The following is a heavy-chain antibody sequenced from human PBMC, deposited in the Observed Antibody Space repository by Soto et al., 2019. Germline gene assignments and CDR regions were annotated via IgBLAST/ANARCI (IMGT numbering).Heavy chain of an antibody. CDR2: ISNDGTST. Sequence: GGPLRLSCAASGFTSSSYWMHWVRQAPGKGLVWVSRISNDGTSTNYADSVKGRFTISRDNAKNTVYLEMNSLRAEDTAVYYCARDWYYYDTSDHFSADAFDIWGQGTTVTVSS. CDR1: GFTSSSYW. J-gene: IGHJ3*02. D-gene: IGHD3-22*01. V-gene: IGHV3-74*01. CDR3: ARDWYYYDTSDHFSADAFDI.